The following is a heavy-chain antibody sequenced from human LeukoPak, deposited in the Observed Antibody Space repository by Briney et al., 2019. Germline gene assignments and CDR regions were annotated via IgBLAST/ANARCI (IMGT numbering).Heavy chain of an antibody. D-gene: IGHD3-10*01. J-gene: IGHJ4*02. Sequence: GGSLRLSCAASGFTFSSYWMSWVRQAPGKGLEWVANIKQDGSEKYYVDSVKGRFTISRDNAKNSLYLQMNSLRAEDTAVYYCARQPRDKLLWFGELTSGYFDYWGQGTLVTVSS. V-gene: IGHV3-7*01. CDR1: GFTFSSYW. CDR2: IKQDGSEK. CDR3: ARQPRDKLLWFGELTSGYFDY.